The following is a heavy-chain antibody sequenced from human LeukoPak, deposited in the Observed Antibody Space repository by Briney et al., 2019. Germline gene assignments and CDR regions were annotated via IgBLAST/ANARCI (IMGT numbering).Heavy chain of an antibody. D-gene: IGHD5-24*01. V-gene: IGHV1-46*01. CDR2: ISPSGGST. CDR3: ARDNSVRDEAWWFNP. J-gene: IGHJ5*02. Sequence: ASVKVSFTAFGYTFTSNYMRWVRQAPGQGPEWMGVISPSGGSTTYAQKFQGRVTLTRDMSTSTDYLELSSLRSEDTAVYYCARDNSVRDEAWWFNPWGQGTLVTVSS. CDR1: GYTFTSNY.